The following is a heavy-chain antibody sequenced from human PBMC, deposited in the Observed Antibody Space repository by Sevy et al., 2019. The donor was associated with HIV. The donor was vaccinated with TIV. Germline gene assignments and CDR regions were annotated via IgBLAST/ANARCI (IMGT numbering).Heavy chain of an antibody. J-gene: IGHJ4*02. CDR2: INAISSNI. CDR1: GFTFSSYA. CDR3: ARDWLSGGNAVYGY. Sequence: GGSLRLSCAASGFTFSSYAMNWVHQAPGKGLEWVSSINAISSNIYYADSVKGRFTISRDNAENSLYLQMNSLRAEDTAVYYCARDWLSGGNAVYGYWGQGTLVTVSS. V-gene: IGHV3-21*01. D-gene: IGHD2-15*01.